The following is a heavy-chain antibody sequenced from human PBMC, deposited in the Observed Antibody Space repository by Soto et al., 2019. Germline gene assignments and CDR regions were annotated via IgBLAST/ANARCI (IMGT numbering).Heavy chain of an antibody. Sequence: GESLKISCKGSGYSFNIYWIGWVRQMPGKGLEWMGIIYPGDSDTRYSPSFQGQVTISADKSISTAYLQWSSLKASDTAMYYCARHVHRVYYDDSDYYYYGMDVWGQGTLVTVSS. D-gene: IGHD3-22*01. V-gene: IGHV5-51*01. CDR3: ARHVHRVYYDDSDYYYYGMDV. CDR1: GYSFNIYW. CDR2: IYPGDSDT. J-gene: IGHJ6*02.